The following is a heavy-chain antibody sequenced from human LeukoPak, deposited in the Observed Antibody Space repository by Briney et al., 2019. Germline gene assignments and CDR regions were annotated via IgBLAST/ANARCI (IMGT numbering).Heavy chain of an antibody. V-gene: IGHV4-59*01. Sequence: PSETLFLTCTVSGGSISSYYWSWIRQPPGKGLEWIGYIYYSGSTNYNPSLKSRVTISVDTSKNQFSLKLSSVTAADTAVYYCARDKAIDYYGSGSYYNGFDYWGQGTLVTVSS. D-gene: IGHD3-10*01. CDR2: IYYSGST. CDR1: GGSISSYY. J-gene: IGHJ4*02. CDR3: ARDKAIDYYGSGSYYNGFDY.